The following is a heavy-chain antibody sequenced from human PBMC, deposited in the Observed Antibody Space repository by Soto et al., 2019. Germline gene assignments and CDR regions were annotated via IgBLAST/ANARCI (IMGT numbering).Heavy chain of an antibody. J-gene: IGHJ4*02. D-gene: IGHD2-2*02. Sequence: QVQLVQSGAEVKTPGSSLKVSCKGSGSRFSNYVISWVRQAPGHGLEWLGRIIPIFNSTKYAQSFQGRVTITADKSTSTASLELSSLGSDDTAVYYCAREGRGKKAGYNGLVSLGYWGQGTLVTVSS. CDR2: IIPIFNST. CDR1: GSRFSNYV. V-gene: IGHV1-69*06. CDR3: AREGRGKKAGYNGLVSLGY.